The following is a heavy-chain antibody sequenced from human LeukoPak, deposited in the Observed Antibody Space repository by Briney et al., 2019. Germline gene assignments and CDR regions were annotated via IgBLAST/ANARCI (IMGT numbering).Heavy chain of an antibody. CDR3: ASGARGQS. CDR1: GFTIRTYW. Sequence: PGGSLRLSCAASGFTIRTYWMSWVRQAPGKGLEWVANINQDGSEKYYVDSVKGRFTISRDNAKNSLYLQMNSLRVEDTAVYYCASGARGQSWGQGTLVTVSS. V-gene: IGHV3-7*01. CDR2: INQDGSEK. J-gene: IGHJ5*02.